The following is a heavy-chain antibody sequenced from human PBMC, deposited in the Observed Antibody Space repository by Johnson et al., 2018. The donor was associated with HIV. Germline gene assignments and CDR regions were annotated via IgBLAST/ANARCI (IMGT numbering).Heavy chain of an antibody. CDR3: ARNSRNDAFDI. D-gene: IGHD2/OR15-2a*01. V-gene: IGHV3-30*03. CDR1: GFTFSSYG. CDR2: ISYDGSNK. Sequence: QVQLVESGGGVVQPGRSLRLSCAASGFTFSSYGMHWVRQAPGKGLEWVAVISYDGSNKYYADSVKGRFTISRDNSKNTLYLHMNSLRAEDTAVYSCARNSRNDAFDIWGQGTMVTVSS. J-gene: IGHJ3*02.